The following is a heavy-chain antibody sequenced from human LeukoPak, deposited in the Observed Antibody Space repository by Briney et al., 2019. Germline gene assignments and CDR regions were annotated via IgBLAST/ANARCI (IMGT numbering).Heavy chain of an antibody. V-gene: IGHV1-2*02. Sequence: ASVKVSCKASGYTFTGYNMHWVRQAPGQGLEWMGWINPNSGGTNYAQKFQGRVTMTRDTSISTAYMELSSLESDETAVYYCARALGSDYGIDYWGQGTLVTVSS. CDR3: ARALGSDYGIDY. J-gene: IGHJ4*02. CDR1: GYTFTGYN. CDR2: INPNSGGT. D-gene: IGHD1-26*01.